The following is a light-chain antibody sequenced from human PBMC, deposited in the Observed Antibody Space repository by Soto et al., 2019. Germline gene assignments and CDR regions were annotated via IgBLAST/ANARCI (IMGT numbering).Light chain of an antibody. CDR1: QSISSK. Sequence: IVFTQSPSTLSLSPGERATLSFRASQSISSKLAWFQEKPGQAPRLLFYGASTRATGVPARFSGSGSGTEFTLTISSLQSEDFAVYFCQQYYHWWTFGQGTKVDIK. V-gene: IGKV3-15*01. CDR2: GAS. J-gene: IGKJ1*01. CDR3: QQYYHWWT.